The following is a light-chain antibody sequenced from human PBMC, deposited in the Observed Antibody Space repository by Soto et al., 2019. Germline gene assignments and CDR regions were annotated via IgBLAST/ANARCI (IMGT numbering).Light chain of an antibody. J-gene: IGLJ2*01. Sequence: QSVLTQPPSASGTPGQRVTISCSGTSSNVGDNTVNLYQQLPATAPRLLMHSNNERPPGVPERFSGSKSGTSASLAITGLQSEDEADYYCAAWDDSLNGVVFGGGTKLTVL. V-gene: IGLV1-44*01. CDR3: AAWDDSLNGVV. CDR2: SNN. CDR1: SSNVGDNT.